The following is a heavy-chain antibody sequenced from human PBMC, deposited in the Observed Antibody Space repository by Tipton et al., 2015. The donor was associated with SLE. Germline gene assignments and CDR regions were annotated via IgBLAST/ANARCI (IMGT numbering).Heavy chain of an antibody. V-gene: IGHV3-21*01. J-gene: IGHJ4*02. Sequence: SLRLSCTTSGFVFSDYKLNWVRQAPGKGLEWVSSISSDKSVIFYGASVEGRFTISRDNAKKSLYLQMNSLRAEDTAVYYCARDLVWGAFDYWGQGTLVTVSS. CDR2: ISSDKSVI. CDR3: ARDLVWGAFDY. D-gene: IGHD3-16*01. CDR1: GFVFSDYK.